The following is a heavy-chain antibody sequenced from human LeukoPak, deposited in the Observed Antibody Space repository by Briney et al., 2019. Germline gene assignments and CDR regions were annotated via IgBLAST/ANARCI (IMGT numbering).Heavy chain of an antibody. CDR3: AKSSTFKMIGAFDI. V-gene: IGHV3-30*18. D-gene: IGHD2-2*01. Sequence: GGSLRLSCAASGFTFSSYGMHWVRQAPGKGLEWVAVISYDGSNKYYAGSVKGRFTISRDNSKNTLYLQMDSLRAEDTAVYYCAKSSTFKMIGAFDIWGQGTMVTVSS. CDR2: ISYDGSNK. J-gene: IGHJ3*02. CDR1: GFTFSSYG.